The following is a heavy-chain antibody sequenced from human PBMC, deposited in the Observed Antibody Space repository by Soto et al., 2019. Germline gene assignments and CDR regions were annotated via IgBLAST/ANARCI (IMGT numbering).Heavy chain of an antibody. CDR2: ISNDGNRQ. V-gene: IGHV3-30-3*01. Sequence: GGSLRLSCVASGFSFSSQAMHWVRQAPGKGLEWVAAISNDGNRQLYADSVKDRFTISRGNSRNTLDLQMNNLRTEDTGVYFCARDIYSYGSVGTPDIWGQGTMVTVS. D-gene: IGHD5-18*01. CDR3: ARDIYSYGSVGTPDI. J-gene: IGHJ3*02. CDR1: GFSFSSQA.